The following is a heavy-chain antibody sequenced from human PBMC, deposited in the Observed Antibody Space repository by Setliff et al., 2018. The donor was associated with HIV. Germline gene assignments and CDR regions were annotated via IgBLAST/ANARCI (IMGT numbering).Heavy chain of an antibody. Sequence: PSETLSLTCTVSGGSISSGGYYWSWIRQHPGKGLEWIGYIHYSGSTHYNPSLKSRVTISVDTSKNQFSLKLSSVTAADTAVYHCARDAGYCGGDCYPMVLDVWGKGTTVTVSS. J-gene: IGHJ6*04. V-gene: IGHV4-31*03. CDR3: ARDAGYCGGDCYPMVLDV. CDR2: IHYSGST. CDR1: GGSISSGGYY. D-gene: IGHD2-21*01.